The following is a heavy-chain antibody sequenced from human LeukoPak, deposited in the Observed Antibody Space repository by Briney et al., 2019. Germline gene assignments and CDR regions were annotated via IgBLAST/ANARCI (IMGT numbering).Heavy chain of an antibody. D-gene: IGHD6-13*01. V-gene: IGHV1-18*01. CDR3: ARDRAAGIAAD. Sequence: ASVKVSCKASGYTFINYNLSWVRQAPGQGLEWMGWISGYNGNTNYAQKFQGRVTKTTDTSTSTAYMELRSLRSDDTAIYYCARDRAAGIAADWGQGTLVTVSS. CDR1: GYTFINYN. CDR2: ISGYNGNT. J-gene: IGHJ4*02.